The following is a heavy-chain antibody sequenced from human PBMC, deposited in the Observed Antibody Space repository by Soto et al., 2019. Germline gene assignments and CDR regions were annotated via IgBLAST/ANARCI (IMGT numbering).Heavy chain of an antibody. D-gene: IGHD3-16*02. Sequence: QVQLVQSGAEVTKPGASVKVSCKASGYTFTCYGLHWVRQAPGQRLDCMGWINAGNGNTKCSQKFQGRVTITTETSVSTAYMELSSLRSEDTAVYYCARGLIVYYFDYWGQGTLVTVSS. CDR1: GYTFTCYG. CDR3: ARGLIVYYFDY. V-gene: IGHV1-3*01. CDR2: INAGNGNT. J-gene: IGHJ4*02.